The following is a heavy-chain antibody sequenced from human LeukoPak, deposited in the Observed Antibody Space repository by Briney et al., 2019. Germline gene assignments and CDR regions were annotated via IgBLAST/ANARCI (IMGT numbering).Heavy chain of an antibody. CDR2: ISSSSSYI. CDR3: ARDSSGYYSHYHYYYGMDV. CDR1: GFTFSSYS. Sequence: GGSLRLSCAASGFTFSSYSMNWVRQAPGKGLEWVSSISSSSSYIYYADSVKGRFTISRDNAKNSLYLQMNSLRAEDTAVYYCARDSSGYYSHYHYYYGMDVWGQGTTVTVSS. V-gene: IGHV3-21*01. J-gene: IGHJ6*02. D-gene: IGHD3-22*01.